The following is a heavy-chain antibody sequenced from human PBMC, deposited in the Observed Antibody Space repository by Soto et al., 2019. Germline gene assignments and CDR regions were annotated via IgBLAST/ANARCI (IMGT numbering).Heavy chain of an antibody. V-gene: IGHV3-74*03. CDR2: INNDGSST. D-gene: IGHD5-12*01. Sequence: EVQLVESGGGLVQPGGSLRLSCAASGFTFSSYWIHWVRQAPGKGPVWVSRINNDGSSTMYADSVKGRFTISRDNAKNTLYLQMNSLRAEDTAVYYCARDRGYGTPFDYWDQGTLVTVSS. J-gene: IGHJ4*02. CDR1: GFTFSSYW. CDR3: ARDRGYGTPFDY.